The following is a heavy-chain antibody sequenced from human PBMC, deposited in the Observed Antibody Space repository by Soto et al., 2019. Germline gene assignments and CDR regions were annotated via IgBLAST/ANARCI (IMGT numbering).Heavy chain of an antibody. V-gene: IGHV6-1*01. J-gene: IGHJ5*01. Sequence: PSQTLSLTCAISGDSVSSSSVTWNWIRQSPSRGLEWLGRTYYRSKWYNDYAESVKSRITINPDTSKNQFSLHLNSVTPEDTAVYYCVRLIGNSWLDFWGQATLVTVS. CDR1: GDSVSSSSVT. CDR3: VRLIGNSWLDF. D-gene: IGHD1-26*01. CDR2: TYYRSKWYN.